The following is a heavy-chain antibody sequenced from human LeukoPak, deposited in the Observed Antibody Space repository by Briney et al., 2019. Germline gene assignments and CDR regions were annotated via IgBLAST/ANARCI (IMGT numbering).Heavy chain of an antibody. V-gene: IGHV4-61*02. CDR2: IYTSGST. Sequence: SETLSLTCTVFGGSISSGSYYWSWIRQPAGKGLEWIGRIYTSGSTNYNPSLKSRVTISVDTSKNQFSLKLSSVTAADTAVYYCARGQYSYGSAFDYWGQGTLVTVSS. D-gene: IGHD5-18*01. CDR3: ARGQYSYGSAFDY. CDR1: GGSISSGSYY. J-gene: IGHJ4*02.